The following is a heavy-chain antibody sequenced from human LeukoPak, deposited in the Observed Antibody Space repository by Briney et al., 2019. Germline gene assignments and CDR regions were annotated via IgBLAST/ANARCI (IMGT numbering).Heavy chain of an antibody. J-gene: IGHJ4*02. CDR3: ARDEVGATTDFDY. CDR2: IKEDGSEK. D-gene: IGHD1-26*01. V-gene: IGHV3-7*01. CDR1: GFIFTDYW. Sequence: GGSLRLSCAASGFIFTDYWMYWVRQAPGRGLAWVANIKEDGSEKNYVDSVKGRFTISRDNAKNSVYLQMNSLRAEDTAVYYCARDEVGATTDFDYWGQGTLVTVSS.